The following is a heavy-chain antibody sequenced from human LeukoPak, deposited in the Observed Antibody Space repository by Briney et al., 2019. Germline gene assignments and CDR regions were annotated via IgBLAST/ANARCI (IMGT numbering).Heavy chain of an antibody. CDR3: ARETIEFWSGYSSGYFDY. Sequence: GSLRLSCATSGFTFSSYSMNWVRQAPGKGLEWVSYISSDSSTIYYVDSVKGRFTISRDNAKNSLYLKLNSLRAEDAAVYYCARETIEFWSGYSSGYFDYWGQGTLVTVSS. J-gene: IGHJ4*02. CDR2: ISSDSSTI. V-gene: IGHV3-48*01. CDR1: GFTFSSYS. D-gene: IGHD3-3*01.